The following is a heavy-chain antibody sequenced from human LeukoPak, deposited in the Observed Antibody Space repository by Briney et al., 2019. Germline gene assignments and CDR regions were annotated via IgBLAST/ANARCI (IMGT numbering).Heavy chain of an antibody. Sequence: TGGSLRLSCAASGFTFSSSAMSWVRQAPGKGLEWVAAISDTGRLSYCADSVNGRFTISRDNSKNSLYLQMNSLRAEDTAVYYCARAPLSGNSYSGSYYPDYWGQGTLVTASS. J-gene: IGHJ4*02. D-gene: IGHD1-26*01. CDR3: ARAPLSGNSYSGSYYPDY. V-gene: IGHV3-23*01. CDR2: ISDTGRLS. CDR1: GFTFSSSA.